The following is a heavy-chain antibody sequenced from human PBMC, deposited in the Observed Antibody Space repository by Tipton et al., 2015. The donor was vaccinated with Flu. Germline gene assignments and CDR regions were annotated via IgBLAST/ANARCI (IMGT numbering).Heavy chain of an antibody. Sequence: TLSLTCTVSGGSISSSSYYWGWIRQPPGKGLEWIGSIYYSGSTYYNPSLKSRVTISVDTSKNQFSLKLSSVTAADTAVYYCAREVGAEFGYWGQGTLVTVSS. CDR2: IYYSGST. J-gene: IGHJ4*02. D-gene: IGHD1-26*01. CDR3: AREVGAEFGY. CDR1: GGSISSSSYY. V-gene: IGHV4-39*07.